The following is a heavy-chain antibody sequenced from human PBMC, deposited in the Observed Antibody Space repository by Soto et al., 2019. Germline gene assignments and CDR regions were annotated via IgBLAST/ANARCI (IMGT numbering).Heavy chain of an antibody. J-gene: IGHJ5*01. CDR2: IDWNDDK. Sequence: SGPALVHPTQTLTLTCSFSGFSLSTNGMCVSWIRQPPGKALEWLAHIDWNDDKYYSTALKARLTISEDTSKDQVVLTMTNMDPVDTATYYCARRSVASPGGFDFWGQGTLVTVSS. CDR3: ARRSVASPGGFDF. V-gene: IGHV2-70*01. D-gene: IGHD3-3*01. CDR1: GFSLSTNGMC.